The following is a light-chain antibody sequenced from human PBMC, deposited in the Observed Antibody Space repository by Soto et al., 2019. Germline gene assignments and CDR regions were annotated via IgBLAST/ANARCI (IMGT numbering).Light chain of an antibody. J-gene: IGKJ2*01. V-gene: IGKV3-11*01. CDR2: DAS. Sequence: EIVLTQSPATLSLSPGERATLSCRASQSVSSYLAWYQQTPGQAPRLLIYDASNRATGIPVRFSGGGSGTDFTLTISSLEPEDFAVYYCQQRFNWPRFTFGQGTKLEIK. CDR3: QQRFNWPRFT. CDR1: QSVSSY.